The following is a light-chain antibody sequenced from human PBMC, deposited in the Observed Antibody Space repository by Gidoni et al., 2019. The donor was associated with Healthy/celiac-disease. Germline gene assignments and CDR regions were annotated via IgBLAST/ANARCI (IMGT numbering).Light chain of an antibody. J-gene: IGKJ2*01. V-gene: IGKV3-20*01. CDR3: QQYGSSPYT. Sequence: EIVLTQSPGTLSLSPGERATLPCRASQSVSSSYLAWYQQKPGQATRLLIYGASSRATGIPDMFSGSGSGTDFTLTISRLEPEDFAVYYCQQYGSSPYTFGQGTKLEIK. CDR1: QSVSSSY. CDR2: GAS.